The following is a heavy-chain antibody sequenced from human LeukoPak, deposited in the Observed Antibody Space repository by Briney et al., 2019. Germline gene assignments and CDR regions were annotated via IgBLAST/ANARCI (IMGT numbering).Heavy chain of an antibody. V-gene: IGHV3-23*01. J-gene: IGHJ4*02. D-gene: IGHD3-22*01. Sequence: GGSLRLSCAASGFTFSDYAMNWVRQARGKGLEWVSAISGSAGNTYYADSVKGRFTISRDNSKNTLYLQMNSLRADDTAVYYCAKRGYYHDSSAYFYFDYWGQGTLVTVSS. CDR1: GFTFSDYA. CDR2: ISGSAGNT. CDR3: AKRGYYHDSSAYFYFDY.